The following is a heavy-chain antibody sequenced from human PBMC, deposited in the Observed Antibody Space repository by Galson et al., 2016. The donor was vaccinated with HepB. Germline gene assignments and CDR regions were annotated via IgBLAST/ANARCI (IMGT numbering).Heavy chain of an antibody. J-gene: IGHJ6*02. D-gene: IGHD5-18*01. CDR2: INQDGSEK. V-gene: IGHV3-7*03. Sequence: SLRLSCAASGFTFSSYWMSWVRQGPGKGLEWVANINQDGSEKNYADSLKGRFTISRDNAKNSLYLQMNSLRAEDTAVYYCARGLWGYYYNGMDVWGQGTTVTVSS. CDR3: ARGLWGYYYNGMDV. CDR1: GFTFSSYW.